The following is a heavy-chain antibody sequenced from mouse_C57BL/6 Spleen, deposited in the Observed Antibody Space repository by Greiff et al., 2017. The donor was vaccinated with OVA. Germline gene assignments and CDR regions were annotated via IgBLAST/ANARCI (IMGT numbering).Heavy chain of an antibody. CDR2: IWRGGST. V-gene: IGHV2-5*01. D-gene: IGHD2-4*01. CDR3: AKTNYDYDPYAMDY. Sequence: QVQLQQSGPGLVQPSQSLSITCTVSGFSLTSYGVHWVRQSPGKGLEWLGVIWRGGSTDYNAAFMSRLSITKDNSKSQVFFKMNSLQADDTAIYYCAKTNYDYDPYAMDYWGQGTSVTVSS. J-gene: IGHJ4*01. CDR1: GFSLTSYG.